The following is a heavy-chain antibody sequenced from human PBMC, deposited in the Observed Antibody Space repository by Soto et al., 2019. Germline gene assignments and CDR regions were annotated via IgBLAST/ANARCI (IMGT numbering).Heavy chain of an antibody. Sequence: SETLSLPCTVFRGSITGSTYYWGWVRQPPGKGLEWIGSINYRGNTFYNPSLKSRVTLSVDSSKNQISLKVTSMTAADTATYYCARQGGYFDYWGQGALVTVSS. CDR3: ARQGGYFDY. J-gene: IGHJ4*02. D-gene: IGHD2-15*01. CDR1: RGSITGSTYY. V-gene: IGHV4-39*01. CDR2: INYRGNT.